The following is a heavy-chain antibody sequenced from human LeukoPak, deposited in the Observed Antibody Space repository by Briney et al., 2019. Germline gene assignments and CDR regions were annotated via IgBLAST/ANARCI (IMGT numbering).Heavy chain of an antibody. CDR1: GYTLTELS. V-gene: IGHV1-24*01. D-gene: IGHD1-26*01. J-gene: IGHJ4*02. Sequence: ASVKVSCKVSGYTLTELSMHWVRQAPGKGLEWMGGFDPEDGETIYAQKFQGRVTMTRDTSISTAYMELSRLRSDDTAVYYCARGSQPKPVDYWGQGTLVTVSS. CDR2: FDPEDGET. CDR3: ARGSQPKPVDY.